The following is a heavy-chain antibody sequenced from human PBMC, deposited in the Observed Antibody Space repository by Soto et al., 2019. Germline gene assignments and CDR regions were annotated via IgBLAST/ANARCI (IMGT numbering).Heavy chain of an antibody. J-gene: IGHJ6*02. CDR2: ISSSSSTI. V-gene: IGHV3-48*01. CDR3: ARGRYSSSWYGPYYYYGMDV. CDR1: GFTFSSYS. D-gene: IGHD6-13*01. Sequence: PGGSLRLSSAASGFTFSSYSMNWVRQAPGKELEWVSYISSSSSTIYYADSVKGRFTISRDNAKNSLYLQMNSLRGEDTAVYYCARGRYSSSWYGPYYYYGMDVWGQGTTVTVSS.